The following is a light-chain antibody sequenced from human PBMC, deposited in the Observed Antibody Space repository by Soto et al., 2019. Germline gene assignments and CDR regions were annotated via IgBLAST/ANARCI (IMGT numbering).Light chain of an antibody. J-gene: IGKJ2*01. CDR3: QQRSNWPLKYT. CDR1: QSVSSY. Sequence: EIVLTQSPATLSLSPGERATLSCRASQSVSSYLAWYQQKPGQAPRLLIYDASNRATGIPARFSGSGSGTDFALTIRGLQPEEFSVYYCQQRSNWPLKYTFGQGTKLEIK. CDR2: DAS. V-gene: IGKV3-11*01.